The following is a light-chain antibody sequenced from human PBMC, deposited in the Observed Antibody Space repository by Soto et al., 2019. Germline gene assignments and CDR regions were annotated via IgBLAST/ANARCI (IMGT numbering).Light chain of an antibody. CDR2: RAS. J-gene: IGKJ2*01. CDR3: QQYKTYTYT. V-gene: IGKV1-5*03. Sequence: DIQMTQSPSTLSASVGDRVTITCRASKSIDRWLAWYQQKPGKAPKLLIYRASSLESGVPSRFSGSGSGTEFTLTISSLQPDDFTTDYCQQYKTYTYTFAQGTKLEIK. CDR1: KSIDRW.